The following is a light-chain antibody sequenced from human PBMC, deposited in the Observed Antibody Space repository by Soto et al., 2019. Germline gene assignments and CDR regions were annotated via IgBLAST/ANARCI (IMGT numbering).Light chain of an antibody. V-gene: IGKV3-15*01. CDR1: QSVSSN. Sequence: EIVMTQSPATLSASPGERATLSCRASQSVSSNLAWYQQKPGQAPRLLIYGASTWATTIPARFSGSGSGTEFTLTISSLQSEDFAVYYCQQYNNWPPTFGGGTKVEIK. CDR3: QQYNNWPPT. J-gene: IGKJ4*01. CDR2: GAS.